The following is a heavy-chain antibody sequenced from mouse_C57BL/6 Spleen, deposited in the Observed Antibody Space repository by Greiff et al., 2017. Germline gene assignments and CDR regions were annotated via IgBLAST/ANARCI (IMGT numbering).Heavy chain of an antibody. V-gene: IGHV5-17*01. CDR1: GFTFSDYG. CDR3: ARAQGVFAY. J-gene: IGHJ3*01. Sequence: EVQRVESGGGLVKPGGSLKLSCAASGFTFSDYGMHWVRQAPEKGLEWVAYISSGSSTIYYADTVKGRFTISRDNAKNTLFLQMTSLRSEDTAMYYCARAQGVFAYWGQGTLVTVSA. CDR2: ISSGSSTI.